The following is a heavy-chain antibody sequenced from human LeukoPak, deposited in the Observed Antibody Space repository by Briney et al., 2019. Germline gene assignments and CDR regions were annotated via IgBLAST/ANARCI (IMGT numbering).Heavy chain of an antibody. V-gene: IGHV3-21*01. Sequence: NPGGSLRLSCAASGFTFSSYSMNWVRQSPGKGLKWVSSISSSSSYIYYADSVKGRFTISRDNAKNSLYLQMNSLRAEDTAVYYCAREDSSGYYVWGQGTLVTVSS. D-gene: IGHD3-22*01. CDR2: ISSSSSYI. CDR1: GFTFSSYS. J-gene: IGHJ4*02. CDR3: AREDSSGYYV.